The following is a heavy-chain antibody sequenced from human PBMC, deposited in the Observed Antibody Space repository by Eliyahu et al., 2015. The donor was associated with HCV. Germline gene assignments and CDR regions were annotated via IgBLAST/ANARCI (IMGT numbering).Heavy chain of an antibody. V-gene: IGHV4-34*01. CDR3: ARGQAIAAAGVYFDY. J-gene: IGHJ4*02. D-gene: IGHD6-13*01. Sequence: QVQLQQWGAGLLKPSETLSLTCAVYGGSFXGYYWSWIRQPPGKGLEWIGEINHSGSTNYNPSLKSRVTISVDTSKNQFSLKLSSVTAADTAVYYCARGQAIAAAGVYFDYWGQGTLVTVSS. CDR2: INHSGST. CDR1: GGSFXGYY.